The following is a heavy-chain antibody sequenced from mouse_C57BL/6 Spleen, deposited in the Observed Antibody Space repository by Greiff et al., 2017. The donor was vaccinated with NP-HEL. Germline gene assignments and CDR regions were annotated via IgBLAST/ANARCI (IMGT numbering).Heavy chain of an antibody. CDR2: IYPRSGNT. Sequence: QVQLQQSGAELARPGASVKLSCKASGYTFTSYGISWVKQRTGQGLEWIGEIYPRSGNTYYNEKFKGKATLTADKSSSTAYMELRSLTSEDSAVYFCARWTTVVAEDFDVWGTGTTVTVSS. D-gene: IGHD1-1*01. CDR1: GYTFTSYG. J-gene: IGHJ1*03. V-gene: IGHV1-81*01. CDR3: ARWTTVVAEDFDV.